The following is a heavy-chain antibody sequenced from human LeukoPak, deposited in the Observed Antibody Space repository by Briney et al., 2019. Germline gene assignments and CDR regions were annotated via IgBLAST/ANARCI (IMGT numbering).Heavy chain of an antibody. J-gene: IGHJ4*02. D-gene: IGHD3-22*01. V-gene: IGHV1-18*01. CDR2: ISAYNGNT. CDR3: ARYYYDSSGYYLHYFDY. Sequence: ASVKVSCKASGYTFTSYGISWVRQAPGQGLEWMGWISAYNGNTNYAQKLQGRVTMTTDTSTSTAYMELRSLRSEDTAVYYCARYYYDSSGYYLHYFDYWGQGTLVSLSS. CDR1: GYTFTSYG.